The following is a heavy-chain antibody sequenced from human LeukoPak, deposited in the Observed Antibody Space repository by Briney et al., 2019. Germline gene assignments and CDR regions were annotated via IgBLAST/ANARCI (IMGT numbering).Heavy chain of an antibody. CDR1: GFTFSSYW. CDR3: ARSPSGVLRYFDWPFDY. V-gene: IGHV3-7*01. Sequence: GGSLRLSCAASGFTFSSYWMSWVRQTPGKGLEWVASIKQDGTEKYYVDSVRGRITISRDNAKNSLYLQMNSLSAEDTAVYYCARSPSGVLRYFDWPFDYWGQGTLVTVSS. CDR2: IKQDGTEK. D-gene: IGHD3-9*01. J-gene: IGHJ4*02.